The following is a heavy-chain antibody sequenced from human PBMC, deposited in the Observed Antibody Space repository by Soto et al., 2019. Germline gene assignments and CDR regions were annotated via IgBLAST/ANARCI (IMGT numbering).Heavy chain of an antibody. V-gene: IGHV4-31*03. CDR2: IYYSGST. CDR1: GGSISSGGYY. CDR3: ARRMDSSSPNGGVYYLDY. Sequence: SETLSLTCTVSGGSISSGGYYWSWIRQHPGKGLEWIGYIYYSGSTYYNPSLKSRVTISVDTSKNQFSLKLSSVTAADTAVYYCARRMDSSSPNGGVYYLDYWGQGTLVTVSS. D-gene: IGHD6-6*01. J-gene: IGHJ4*02.